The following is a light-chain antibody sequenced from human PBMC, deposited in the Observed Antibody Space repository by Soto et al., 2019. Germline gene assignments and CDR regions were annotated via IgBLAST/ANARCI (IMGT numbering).Light chain of an antibody. CDR2: GTS. J-gene: IGKJ4*01. Sequence: IVMTQSPATLSVSPGERVTLSCRAAQSVYMNLAWYQQKPGQAPRLLVYGTSTRATGIPARFSGGGSGTEFTLTISSLQSEDFAVYFRQQYNMWPLTFGGGTKVDIK. CDR3: QQYNMWPLT. V-gene: IGKV3-15*01. CDR1: QSVYMN.